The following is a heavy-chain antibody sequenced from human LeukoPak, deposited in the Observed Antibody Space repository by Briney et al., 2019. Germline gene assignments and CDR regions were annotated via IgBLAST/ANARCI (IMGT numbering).Heavy chain of an antibody. D-gene: IGHD6-19*01. V-gene: IGHV3-21*05. J-gene: IGHJ4*02. CDR3: ARLYGDSSDTFFDH. CDR2: ISSNTIYT. CDR1: GFTFSSYE. Sequence: GGSLRLSCAASGFTFSSYEMNWVRQAPGKGLEWLSYISSNTIYTNYADSVKGRFSISRDNAKNSLYLQMNSLRVEDTAVYYCARLYGDSSDTFFDHWGQGTLVT.